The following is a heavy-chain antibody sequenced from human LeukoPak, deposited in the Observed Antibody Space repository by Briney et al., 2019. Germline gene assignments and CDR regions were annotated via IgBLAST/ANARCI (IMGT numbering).Heavy chain of an antibody. J-gene: IGHJ6*03. V-gene: IGHV4-39*01. CDR1: GGSISSRSDY. CDR3: SRSHDYGGLYFYYYMDV. D-gene: IGHD4-23*01. CDR2: LDSSGST. Sequence: NASETLSLTCTVSGGSISSRSDYRGWIRQTPGKGLEWIGNLDSSGSTYYNPSLKSRVTISVGTSKNQFSLNLRSVTAADTAIYFCSRSHDYGGLYFYYYMDVWGKGTTVTVSS.